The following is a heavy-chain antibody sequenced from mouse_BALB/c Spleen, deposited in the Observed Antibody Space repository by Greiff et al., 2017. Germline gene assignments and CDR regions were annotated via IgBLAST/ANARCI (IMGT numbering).Heavy chain of an antibody. CDR1: GFSLTSYG. CDR3: ARGYDYDGRGPDY. D-gene: IGHD2-4*01. J-gene: IGHJ2*01. Sequence: VQLQQSGPGLVAPSQSLSITCTVSGFSLTSYGVHWVRQPPGKGLEWLGVIWAGGSTNYNSALMSSLSISKDNSKSQVFLKMNSLQTDDTAMYYCARGYDYDGRGPDYWGQGTTLTVSS. V-gene: IGHV2-9*02. CDR2: IWAGGST.